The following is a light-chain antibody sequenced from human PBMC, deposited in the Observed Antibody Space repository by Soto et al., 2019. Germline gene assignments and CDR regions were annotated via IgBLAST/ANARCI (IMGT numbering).Light chain of an antibody. CDR3: QQRSELT. V-gene: IGKV3-11*01. CDR2: DAS. Sequence: EIVLTQSPATLSLSPGERATLSCRASQSVSSYLAWYQQKPGQAPRLLIYDASNRATGIPARFSGSGSGTDFTLTISSLEPEDFAVYYCQQRSELTFGGGTKVEI. CDR1: QSVSSY. J-gene: IGKJ4*01.